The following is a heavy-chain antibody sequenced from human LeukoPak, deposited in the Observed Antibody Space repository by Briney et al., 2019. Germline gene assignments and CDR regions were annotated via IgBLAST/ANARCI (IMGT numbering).Heavy chain of an antibody. J-gene: IGHJ6*03. D-gene: IGHD2-8*01. Sequence: GESLKIFCKGSGYIFISYWIGWVRQMPGKGLEWMGSSYPDNSGSIYNPSFEGQVIISVDKSISQAYLQWSSLKASDTATYYCARHGHCTNGVCYSNYYYYMDVWGKGTTVTVYS. V-gene: IGHV5-51*01. CDR1: GYIFISYW. CDR2: SYPDNSGS. CDR3: ARHGHCTNGVCYSNYYYYMDV.